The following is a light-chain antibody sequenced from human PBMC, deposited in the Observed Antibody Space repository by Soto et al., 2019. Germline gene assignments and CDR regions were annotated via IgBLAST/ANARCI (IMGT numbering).Light chain of an antibody. CDR1: SSDVGGYDS. V-gene: IGLV2-14*01. CDR3: SSYTSSSTVGV. Sequence: QSVLTQPASVSGSPGQSITISCTGTSSDVGGYDSVSWYQQHPGKAPKLMIYEVSNRPSGVSSRFSGSKSGNTASLTISGLQAEDEADYYCSSYTSSSTVGVFSGGTKLTVL. CDR2: EVS. J-gene: IGLJ2*01.